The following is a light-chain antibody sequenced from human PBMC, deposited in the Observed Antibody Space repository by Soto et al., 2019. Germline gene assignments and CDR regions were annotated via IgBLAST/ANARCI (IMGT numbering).Light chain of an antibody. CDR1: SSDVGGYNY. CDR3: SSFTSSSTVL. V-gene: IGLV2-14*01. CDR2: EVT. J-gene: IGLJ2*01. Sequence: QSVLTQPASVSGSLGQSITISCTGTSSDVGGYNYVSWYQHHPGKDPKVVIFEVTKRPSGVSSRFSGSKSGNTASLTVSGLQAEDVGDYYCSSFTSSSTVLFGGGTKLTVL.